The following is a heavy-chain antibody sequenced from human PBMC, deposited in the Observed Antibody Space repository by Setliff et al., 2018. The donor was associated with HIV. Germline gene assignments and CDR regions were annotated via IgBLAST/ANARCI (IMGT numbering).Heavy chain of an antibody. D-gene: IGHD3-10*01. CDR2: IKQDGSEN. CDR1: GFTFSSRW. J-gene: IGHJ3*02. V-gene: IGHV3-7*01. Sequence: PGGSLRLSCAASGFTFSSRWMTWVRQAPGKGLEWVANIKQDGSENYFVDSVKGRFTISRDNTRSSLFLHMDSLTAEDTAVYYCARPQYYYGSGAFGIWGQGTMVTVSS. CDR3: ARPQYYYGSGAFGI.